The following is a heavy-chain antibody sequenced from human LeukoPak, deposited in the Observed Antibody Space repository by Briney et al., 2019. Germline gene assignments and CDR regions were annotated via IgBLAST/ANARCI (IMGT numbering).Heavy chain of an antibody. V-gene: IGHV3-48*01. CDR3: AKAGSIRFDY. J-gene: IGHJ4*02. CDR2: ISTTMTTI. D-gene: IGHD1-26*01. CDR1: GLTLSGYG. Sequence: PGGSLRLSCVASGLTLSGYGMNWVRQAPGKGLEWLSYISTTMTTIYYADSVKGRFTISRDNSKNTLYLQMNSLRAEDTAIYYCAKAGSIRFDYWGQGTLVTVSS.